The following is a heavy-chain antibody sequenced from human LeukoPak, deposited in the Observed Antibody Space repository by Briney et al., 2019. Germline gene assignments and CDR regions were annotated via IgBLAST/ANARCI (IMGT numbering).Heavy chain of an antibody. Sequence: GGSLRLSCAASGFTFSSYGMSWVGQAPGKGVEWVSGISGSGRSTYYAASLNGRFPISIDNSKTTLYLQMNSLRAEDTAVYYCAKDPELSHFDYWGQGTLVTVSS. CDR3: AKDPELSHFDY. V-gene: IGHV3-23*01. J-gene: IGHJ4*02. D-gene: IGHD3-16*02. CDR1: GFTFSSYG. CDR2: ISGSGRST.